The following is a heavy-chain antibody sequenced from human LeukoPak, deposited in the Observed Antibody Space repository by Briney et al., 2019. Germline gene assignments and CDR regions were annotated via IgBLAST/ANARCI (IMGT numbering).Heavy chain of an antibody. CDR3: ARDIRGNCFDS. Sequence: GGPLRLSCVASGFLFYDSLMHWVRQAPGKALEWVSLISRDGSTPYYADSVKARFTISRDNSKNSLFLQMNSLTTEDTAVYFCARDIRGNCFDSWGQGTLVTVSS. CDR2: ISRDGSTP. J-gene: IGHJ4*02. D-gene: IGHD3-16*01. CDR1: GFLFYDSL. V-gene: IGHV3-43*01.